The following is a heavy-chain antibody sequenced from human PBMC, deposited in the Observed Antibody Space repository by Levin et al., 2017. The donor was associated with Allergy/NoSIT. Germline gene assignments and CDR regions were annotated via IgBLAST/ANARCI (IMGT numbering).Heavy chain of an antibody. Sequence: GASVKVSCKVSGYTLTELSMHWVRQAPGKGLEWMGGFDPEDGETIYAQKFQGRVTMTEDTSTDTAYMELSSLRSEDTAVYYCATADCSSTSCYTTDAFDIWGQGTMVTVSS. CDR2: FDPEDGET. CDR1: GYTLTELS. V-gene: IGHV1-24*01. J-gene: IGHJ3*02. CDR3: ATADCSSTSCYTTDAFDI. D-gene: IGHD2-2*02.